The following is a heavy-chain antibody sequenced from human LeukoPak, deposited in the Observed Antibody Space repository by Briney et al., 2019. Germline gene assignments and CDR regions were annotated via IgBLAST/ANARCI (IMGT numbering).Heavy chain of an antibody. Sequence: SETLSLTCAVCGGSFSGYYWSWVRQPPGKGLEWIGEINHSGSTNYNPSLKSGGTISVETPKNQFSLKLSSVTAADTAVYYCARRGYDHDYWGQGTLVTVSS. V-gene: IGHV4-34*01. D-gene: IGHD5-12*01. J-gene: IGHJ4*02. CDR2: INHSGST. CDR3: ARRGYDHDY. CDR1: GGSFSGYY.